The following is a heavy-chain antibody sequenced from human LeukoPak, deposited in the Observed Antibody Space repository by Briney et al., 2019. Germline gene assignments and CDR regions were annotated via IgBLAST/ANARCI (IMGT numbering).Heavy chain of an antibody. D-gene: IGHD1-26*01. Sequence: KPSETLSLTCTVSGYSISSGYYWGWIRQPPGKGLEWIGSIYHSGSTYYNPSLKSRVTISVDTSKNQFSLKLSSVTAADTAVYYCARASLSGSYGYWGQGTLVTVSS. CDR3: ARASLSGSYGY. CDR1: GYSISSGYY. V-gene: IGHV4-38-2*02. CDR2: IYHSGST. J-gene: IGHJ4*02.